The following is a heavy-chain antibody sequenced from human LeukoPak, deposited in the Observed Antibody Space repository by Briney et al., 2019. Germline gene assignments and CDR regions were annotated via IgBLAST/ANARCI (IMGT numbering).Heavy chain of an antibody. CDR1: GFTFSSYG. CDR2: ISSSGSTI. V-gene: IGHV3-48*04. D-gene: IGHD3-9*01. Sequence: GGSLRLSCAASGFTFSSYGMNWVRQAPGKGLEWVSYISSSGSTIYNADSVKGRFTISRDNAKNSLYLQMNSLRAEDTAVYYCARASRDDILTGYPYWGQGTLVTVSS. J-gene: IGHJ4*02. CDR3: ARASRDDILTGYPY.